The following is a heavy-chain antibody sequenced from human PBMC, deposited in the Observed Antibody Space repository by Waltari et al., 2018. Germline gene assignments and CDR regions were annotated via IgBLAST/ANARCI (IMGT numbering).Heavy chain of an antibody. CDR3: ARGIVGATG. Sequence: EVQLVESGGDLVQPGGSLRLNCETSGFTFFNYELNWVRQAPGRGLEGIADIDKSGSRTFYSDSVRGRFTISRDDAKNSVYLQMNNLRVDDSALYYCARGIVGATGWGQGTLVTVSS. J-gene: IGHJ4*02. CDR2: IDKSGSRT. CDR1: GFTFFNYE. D-gene: IGHD1-26*01. V-gene: IGHV3-48*03.